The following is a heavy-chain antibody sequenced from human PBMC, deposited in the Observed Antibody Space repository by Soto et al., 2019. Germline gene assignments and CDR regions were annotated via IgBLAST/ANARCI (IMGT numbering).Heavy chain of an antibody. Sequence: PGESLKISCKGSGYSFTSYSIGWVRQMPGKGLEWMGIIYPGDSDTRYSPSFQGQVTISADKSISTAYLQWSSLKASDTAMYYCARGLGGAAAGTRWFDPWGQGTLVTVSS. J-gene: IGHJ5*02. CDR1: GYSFTSYS. D-gene: IGHD6-13*01. CDR3: ARGLGGAAAGTRWFDP. CDR2: IYPGDSDT. V-gene: IGHV5-51*01.